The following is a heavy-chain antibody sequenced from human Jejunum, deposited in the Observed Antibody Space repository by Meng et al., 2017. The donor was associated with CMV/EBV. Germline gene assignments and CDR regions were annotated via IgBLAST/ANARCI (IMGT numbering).Heavy chain of an antibody. CDR1: GGSVSSGGYY. CDR2: IYYSGST. V-gene: IGHV4-31*03. D-gene: IGHD6-19*01. J-gene: IGHJ4*02. Sequence: QVQLTEVGPGLVKPSQTLSLTCTVSGGSVSSGGYYWTWIRQHPGKGLEWFGHIYYSGSTFYNPSLKRRVIISIGTSKNQFSLNLRSVTAADTAVYYCARVSSGWDYFDYWGQGTLVTVSS. CDR3: ARVSSGWDYFDY.